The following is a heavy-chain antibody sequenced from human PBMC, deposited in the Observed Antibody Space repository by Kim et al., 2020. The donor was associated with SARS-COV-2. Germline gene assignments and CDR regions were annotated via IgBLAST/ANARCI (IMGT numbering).Heavy chain of an antibody. D-gene: IGHD2-2*01. CDR3: ARDSARYCCCTSGSVEDW. CDR1: GGSISSYY. CDR2: IYYSGST. V-gene: IGHV4-59*01. Sequence: SETLSLTCTVSGGSISSYYWSWIRQPPGKGLEWIWYIYYSGSTNYYPSLKSRVTISVDTSKNQFSLKLSSVIAADTAVYYCARDSARYCCCTSGSVEDW. J-gene: IGHJ2*01.